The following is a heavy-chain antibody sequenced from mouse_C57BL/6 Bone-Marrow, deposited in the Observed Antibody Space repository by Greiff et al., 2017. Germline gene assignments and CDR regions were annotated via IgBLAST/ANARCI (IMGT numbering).Heavy chain of an antibody. V-gene: IGHV1-26*01. CDR2: INPNNGGT. J-gene: IGHJ2*01. CDR1: GYTFTDYY. Sequence: EVQLHQSGPELVKPGASVKISCKASGYTFTDYYMNWVKQSPGKSLEWIGDINPNNGGTSYNQKFKGKATLTVDKSSSTAYMQLRSLTSEDSAVYYCAEDPGSQYCFDDWGRGTTLTVTS. CDR3: AEDPGSQYCFDD. D-gene: IGHD1-1*01.